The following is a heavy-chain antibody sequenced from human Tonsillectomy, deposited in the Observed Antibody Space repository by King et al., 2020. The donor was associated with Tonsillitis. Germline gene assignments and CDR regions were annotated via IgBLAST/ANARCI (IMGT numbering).Heavy chain of an antibody. Sequence: QLQESGPGLVKPSETLSLTCTVSGGSISSYYWSWIRQPPGKGLEWIVYIYYSVSTNYNPSLKSRVTISVDTSKNQFSLKLSSVTAADTAVYYCARDLLIGGASWFDPWGQGTLVTVSS. J-gene: IGHJ5*02. CDR2: IYYSVST. D-gene: IGHD3-10*01. CDR3: ARDLLIGGASWFDP. V-gene: IGHV4-59*01. CDR1: GGSISSYY.